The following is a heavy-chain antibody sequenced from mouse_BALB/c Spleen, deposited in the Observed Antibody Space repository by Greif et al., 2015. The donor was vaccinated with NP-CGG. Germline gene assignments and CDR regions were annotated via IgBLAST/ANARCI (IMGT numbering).Heavy chain of an antibody. CDR1: GYTFTNYY. Sequence: QVQLQQPGAELVKPGASVKLSCKASGYTFTNYYLYWVRQRPGQGLEWIGDINPSNGGTNFNEKFKSKATLTVDKSSSTAYMQLSSLTSEDSAVYYCTGYGFYAMDYWGQGTSVTVSS. CDR3: TGYGFYAMDY. CDR2: INPSNGGT. J-gene: IGHJ4*01. D-gene: IGHD2-10*02. V-gene: IGHV1S81*02.